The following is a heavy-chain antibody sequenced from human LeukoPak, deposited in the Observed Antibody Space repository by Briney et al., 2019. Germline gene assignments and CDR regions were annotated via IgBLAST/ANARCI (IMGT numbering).Heavy chain of an antibody. J-gene: IGHJ4*02. CDR3: AKADNWGSGYYFDY. V-gene: IGHV3-23*01. Sequence: GGSLRLSCAASGFTFSSYAMGWVRQAPGKGLEWVSSILVGGSTYYADSVKGRFTFSRDDSKNTLYLQMNSLRVDDTTLYYCAKADNWGSGYYFDYWGQGTLVTVSS. D-gene: IGHD7-27*01. CDR1: GFTFSSYA. CDR2: ILVGGST.